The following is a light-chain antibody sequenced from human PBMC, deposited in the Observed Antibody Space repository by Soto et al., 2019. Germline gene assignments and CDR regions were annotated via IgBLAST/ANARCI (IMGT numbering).Light chain of an antibody. CDR1: QSISSY. CDR3: QQSYSTPHRT. V-gene: IGKV1-39*01. CDR2: AAS. Sequence: DIQMTQSPSSLSASVGDRVTITCRASQSISSYLNWYQQKPGKAPKLLIYAASSLQSGVPSRFSGSGSGTDLTLTISSLQPEDFATYYCQQSYSTPHRTFGQGTKLEIK. J-gene: IGKJ2*02.